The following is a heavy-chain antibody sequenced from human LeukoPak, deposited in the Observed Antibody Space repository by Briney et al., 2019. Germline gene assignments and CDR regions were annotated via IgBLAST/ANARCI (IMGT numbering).Heavy chain of an antibody. CDR2: IRSKAYGETA. D-gene: IGHD1-1*01. J-gene: IGHJ4*02. CDR1: GFTLGDYA. V-gene: IGHV3-49*03. CDR3: TRDRGAYNLYDY. Sequence: GGSLRLSCTASGFTLGDYAMSWIRQAPGKGLEWVGFIRSKAYGETADYAASVKGRSTISRDDSKAIAYLQMNSLKTEDTAVYHCTRDRGAYNLYDYWGQGTLVTVSS.